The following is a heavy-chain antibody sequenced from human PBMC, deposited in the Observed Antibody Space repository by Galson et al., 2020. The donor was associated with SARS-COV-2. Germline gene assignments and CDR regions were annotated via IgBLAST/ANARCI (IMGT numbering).Heavy chain of an antibody. CDR2: ISYDGSNK. J-gene: IGHJ4*02. CDR3: AKDHGGRDGHFDY. D-gene: IGHD2-15*01. V-gene: IGHV3-30*18. CDR1: GFTFSSYG. Sequence: PGGSVRLSCAASGFTFSSYGMHWVRQAPGKGLEWVAVISYDGSNKYYADSVKGRFTISRDNSKNTLYLQMNSLRAEDTAVYYCAKDHGGRDGHFDYWGQGTLVTVSS.